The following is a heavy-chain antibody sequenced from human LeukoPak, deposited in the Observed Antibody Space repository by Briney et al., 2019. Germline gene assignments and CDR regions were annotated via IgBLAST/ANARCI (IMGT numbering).Heavy chain of an antibody. CDR3: AKGKQWLVRGCFQH. D-gene: IGHD6-19*01. Sequence: GGSLRLSCAASGFTFSSYGMHWVRQAPGKGLEWVAVISYDGSNKYYADSVKGRFTISRDNSKNTLYLQMNSLRAEDTAVYYCAKGKQWLVRGCFQHWGQGTLVTVSS. CDR2: ISYDGSNK. V-gene: IGHV3-30*18. CDR1: GFTFSSYG. J-gene: IGHJ1*01.